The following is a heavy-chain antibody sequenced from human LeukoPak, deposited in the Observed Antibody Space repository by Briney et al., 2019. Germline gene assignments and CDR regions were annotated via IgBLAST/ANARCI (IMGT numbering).Heavy chain of an antibody. Sequence: GGSLTLSCAASGFTFSTYNMNWLRQAPGKGLEWVSSINSGGGYTYYADSVKGRFTTSRDNAKNSLSLRLDSLRAEDTAVYYCARGHYDVLTSSYKWTPDYWGQGTLVTVSS. D-gene: IGHD3-9*01. CDR3: ARGHYDVLTSSYKWTPDY. CDR2: INSGGGYT. CDR1: GFTFSTYN. V-gene: IGHV3-21*06. J-gene: IGHJ4*02.